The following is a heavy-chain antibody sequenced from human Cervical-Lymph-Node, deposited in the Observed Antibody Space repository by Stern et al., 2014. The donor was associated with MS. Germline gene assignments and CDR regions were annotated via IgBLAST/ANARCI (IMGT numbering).Heavy chain of an antibody. CDR3: ARGGSAYYYGMDV. CDR1: GFTFTDHY. CDR2: ISRSGDTI. J-gene: IGHJ6*02. Sequence: MKLVESGGGLVKPGESLRLSCAASGFTFTDHYMSWVRQAPGQGLAWVSYISRSGDTIYYADSGKGRFTISRDIVKNSLYLQMNSLRAEDAALYYCARGGSAYYYGMDVWGQGTAVTVSS. V-gene: IGHV3-11*01.